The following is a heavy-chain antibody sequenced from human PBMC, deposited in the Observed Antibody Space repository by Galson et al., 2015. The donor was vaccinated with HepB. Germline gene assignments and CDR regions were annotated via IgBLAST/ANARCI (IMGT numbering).Heavy chain of an antibody. CDR1: GYTFNSYG. CDR3: ARAAAGRPFDY. J-gene: IGHJ4*02. V-gene: IGHV1-18*04. Sequence: SVKVSCKASGYTFNSYGISWVRQAPGQGLEWMGWISGYNAYTNYAQKFQDRVTMTIDTYTRTVYMELRSLRSDDTAVYYCARAAAGRPFDYWGQGTLVTVSS. CDR2: ISGYNAYT. D-gene: IGHD6-13*01.